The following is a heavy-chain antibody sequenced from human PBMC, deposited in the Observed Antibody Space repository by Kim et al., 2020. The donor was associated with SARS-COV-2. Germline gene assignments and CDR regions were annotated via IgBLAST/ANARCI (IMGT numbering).Heavy chain of an antibody. V-gene: IGHV4-30-4*01. CDR3: ARPSPPSF. J-gene: IGHJ4*02. CDR1: GDSINSGHYY. CDR2: SYSSGNT. Sequence: SETLSLTCTVSGDSINSGHYYWSWIRQSPGKGLEWIGYSYSSGNTDYNPSLKSRVTISIDTSKNQFFLNLRSVTAADTAVYYCARPSPPSFRGQGTL.